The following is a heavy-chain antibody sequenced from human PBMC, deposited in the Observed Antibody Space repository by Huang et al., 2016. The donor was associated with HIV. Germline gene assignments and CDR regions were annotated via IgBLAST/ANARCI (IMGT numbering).Heavy chain of an antibody. J-gene: IGHJ4*02. CDR3: ARVDATANMMGVDL. CDR2: ISSDGNYI. D-gene: IGHD2-21*02. Sequence: EVQLVESGGGLVHPGGSLRLSCVVSGFDLSDYGMNWVRQTAGKGLEWCAYISSDGNYIYYSDSVRGRFTVFRDNAKNSVSLQINILGAEDTGVYFCARVDATANMMGVDLWGRGTLVTVSS. V-gene: IGHV3-21*02. CDR1: GFDLSDYG.